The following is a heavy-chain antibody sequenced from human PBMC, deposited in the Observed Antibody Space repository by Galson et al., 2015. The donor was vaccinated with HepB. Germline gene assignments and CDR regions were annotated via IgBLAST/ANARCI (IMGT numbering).Heavy chain of an antibody. CDR1: GFTFSDYR. V-gene: IGHV3-48*02. CDR2: ISRSSIVV. D-gene: IGHD5-24*01. J-gene: IGHJ4*02. Sequence: SLRLSCAVSGFTFSDYRMNWVRQAPGKGLEWISYISRSSIVVYYADFVTGRFTITRDNDENLLYLQMNSLTDEDTAVYYCTRDFAEMATDYWGQGTMVTVPS. CDR3: TRDFAEMATDY.